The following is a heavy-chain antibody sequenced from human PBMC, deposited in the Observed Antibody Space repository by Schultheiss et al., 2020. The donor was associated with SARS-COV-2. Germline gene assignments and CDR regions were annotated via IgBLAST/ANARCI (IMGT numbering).Heavy chain of an antibody. CDR2: INHSGST. CDR1: GGSFSGYY. V-gene: IGHV4-34*01. Sequence: SETLSLTCAVYGGSFSGYYWSWIRQPPGKGLEWIGEINHSGSTNYNPSLKSRVTVSVDTSKNQFSLKLSSVTAADTAVYYCARPGGITIFGAYFDYWGQGTLVTVSS. D-gene: IGHD3-3*01. J-gene: IGHJ4*02. CDR3: ARPGGITIFGAYFDY.